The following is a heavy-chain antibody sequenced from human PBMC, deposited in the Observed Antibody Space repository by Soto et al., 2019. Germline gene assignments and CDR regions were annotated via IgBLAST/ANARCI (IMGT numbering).Heavy chain of an antibody. V-gene: IGHV1-2*02. J-gene: IGHJ6*02. CDR2: INPNSGGT. CDR3: ARDWVVGATISYYYYGMDV. Sequence: LVKVSCKASGYTFTGYYMHWVRQAPGQGLEWMGWINPNSGGTNYAQKFQGRVTMTRDTSISTAYMELSRLRSDDTAVYYCARDWVVGATISYYYYGMDVWGQGTTVTVSS. CDR1: GYTFTGYY. D-gene: IGHD1-26*01.